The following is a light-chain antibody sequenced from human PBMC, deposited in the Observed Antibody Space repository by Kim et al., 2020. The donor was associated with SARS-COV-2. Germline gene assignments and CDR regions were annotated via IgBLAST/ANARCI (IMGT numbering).Light chain of an antibody. J-gene: IGKJ2*01. CDR1: QDISNY. V-gene: IGKV1-33*01. CDR3: QHYVNLPPT. CDR2: DAS. Sequence: DIQMTQSPSSLSASVGDRVTITCQASQDISNYLNWYQQKPGKAPKLLIYDASNLETGVPSRFSGSGSGTDFTFTISSLQPEDIATYYCQHYVNLPPTFGRGPSWRSN.